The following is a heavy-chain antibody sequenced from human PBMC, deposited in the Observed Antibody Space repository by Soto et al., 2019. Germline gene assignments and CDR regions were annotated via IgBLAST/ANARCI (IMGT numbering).Heavy chain of an antibody. CDR3: ARRKGGHYAFDI. J-gene: IGHJ3*02. CDR1: GGSIISSSSY. CDR2: TYYSGST. V-gene: IGHV4-39*01. Sequence: AETLSLTCTVSGGSIISSSSYWDWIRQPPGKGLEWIGSTYYSGSTYYNPSLKSRVTISVDTSRDQVSLRLSSVTAADTAVYYRARRKGGHYAFDIWGQGTMVTVSS.